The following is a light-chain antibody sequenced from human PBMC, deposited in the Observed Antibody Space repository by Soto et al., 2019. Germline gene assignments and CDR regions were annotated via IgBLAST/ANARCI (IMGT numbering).Light chain of an antibody. CDR2: AAS. Sequence: IQMTQSASSRSASVGDRVTITCRASQGIRNDLGWYQQKPGKAPKLLIYAASSLQSGVQSRFSGSGSGTDLNLTIRSLQPEDFATYYCLQHNSYPRKFGKGTKVDIK. J-gene: IGKJ1*01. CDR3: LQHNSYPRK. V-gene: IGKV1-17*01. CDR1: QGIRND.